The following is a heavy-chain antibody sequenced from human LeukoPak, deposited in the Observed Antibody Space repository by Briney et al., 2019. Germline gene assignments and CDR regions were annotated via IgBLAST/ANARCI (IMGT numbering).Heavy chain of an antibody. D-gene: IGHD3-10*01. CDR3: ARVRGGVTYGQTDI. V-gene: IGHV3-11*01. J-gene: IGHJ4*02. CDR1: GFTFSDYY. CDR2: ISSGGTTI. Sequence: PGGSLRLSCAASGFTFSDYYMSWIRQAPGKGLEWVSYISSGGTTIYYADSVKGRLTISRDNAKNSLYLQMHSLRAEDTAIYYGARVRGGVTYGQTDIWGQGTLVTVSS.